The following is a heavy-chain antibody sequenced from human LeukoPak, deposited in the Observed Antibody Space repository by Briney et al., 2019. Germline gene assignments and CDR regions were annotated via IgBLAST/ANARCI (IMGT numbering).Heavy chain of an antibody. Sequence: PSETLSLTCTVSGGSISSSSYYWGWIRQPPGKGLEWIGNIYYIGSTYYNPSLKSRVTISVDTSKNQLSLKVISVTAADTAVYYCARGVIAAGGNDFDYWGQGTLVTVSS. CDR2: IYYIGST. V-gene: IGHV4-39*07. D-gene: IGHD6-13*01. J-gene: IGHJ4*02. CDR1: GGSISSSSYY. CDR3: ARGVIAAGGNDFDY.